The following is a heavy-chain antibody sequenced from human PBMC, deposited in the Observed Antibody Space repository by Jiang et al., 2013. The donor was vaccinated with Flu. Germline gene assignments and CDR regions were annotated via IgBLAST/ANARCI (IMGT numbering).Heavy chain of an antibody. CDR1: GFTFSSYG. Sequence: RSLRLSCAASGFTFSSYGMHWVRQAPGKGLEWVAVIWYDGSNKYYADSVKGRFTISRDNSKNTLYLQMNSLRAEDTAVYYCARDAAVTTAAVVEGMDVWGQGTTVTVSS. CDR3: ARDAAVTTAAVVEGMDV. CDR2: IWYDGSNK. J-gene: IGHJ6*02. D-gene: IGHD4-17*01. V-gene: IGHV3-33*08.